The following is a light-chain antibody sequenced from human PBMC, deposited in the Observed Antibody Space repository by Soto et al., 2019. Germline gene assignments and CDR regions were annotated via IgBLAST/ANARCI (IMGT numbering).Light chain of an antibody. J-gene: IGLJ3*02. CDR2: EVS. CDR1: SSHSGGYKY. V-gene: IGLV2-14*01. CDR3: TSYSRYSVLV. Sequence: VLTHPASVSRSAGQSIYSSGTGTSSHSGGYKYVSWYQHHAGKAPRLIIFEVSKWPSGGSDRFSGSNSCNTASLTTSGLQAEDQADYYCTSYSRYSVLVFGGGTK.